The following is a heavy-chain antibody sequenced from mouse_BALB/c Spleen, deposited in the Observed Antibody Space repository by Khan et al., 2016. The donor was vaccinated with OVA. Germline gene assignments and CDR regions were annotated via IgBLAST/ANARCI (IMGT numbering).Heavy chain of an antibody. V-gene: IGHV3-1*02. CDR2: IYYSGST. Sequence: EVELVESGPDLVKPSQSLSLTCTVTGYSITSGYSWHWIRQFPGNKLEWMGYIYYSGSTNHNPSLKSRISITRDTSKNQFFLQLNSVTTEDTATYYCARSGTMVVAYWYFDVWGAGTTVTVSS. D-gene: IGHD1-1*01. CDR3: ARSGTMVVAYWYFDV. CDR1: GYSITSGYS. J-gene: IGHJ1*01.